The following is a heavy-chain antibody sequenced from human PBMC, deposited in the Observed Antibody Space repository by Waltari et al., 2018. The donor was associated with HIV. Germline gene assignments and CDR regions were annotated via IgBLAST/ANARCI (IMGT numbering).Heavy chain of an antibody. CDR3: ARAVQGYCSGGSCENYFDY. CDR2: IYYRRST. CDR1: GGSISSSSYY. J-gene: IGHJ4*02. D-gene: IGHD2-15*01. V-gene: IGHV4-39*01. Sequence: QLQLQESGPGLVKPSETLSLTCTVSGGSISSSSYYWGWIRQPPGKGLEWIGSIYYRRSTYSNPSLKRRVTISVDTSKNQFSPQVSSVTAADTAVYYCARAVQGYCSGGSCENYFDYWGQGTLVTVSS.